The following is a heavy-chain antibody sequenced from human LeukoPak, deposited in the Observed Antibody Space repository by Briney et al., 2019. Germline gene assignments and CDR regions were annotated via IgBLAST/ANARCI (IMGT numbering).Heavy chain of an antibody. CDR2: IGTAGDT. Sequence: GGSLRLSCAASGFTFSSYDMHWVRQATGKGLEWVSAIGTAGDTYYPGSVKGRFTISRENAKNSLCLQMNSLRAGDTAVYYCARVFLGEYCGSTSCFNDAFDIWGQGTMVTVSS. J-gene: IGHJ3*02. V-gene: IGHV3-13*01. CDR3: ARVFLGEYCGSTSCFNDAFDI. CDR1: GFTFSSYD. D-gene: IGHD2-2*01.